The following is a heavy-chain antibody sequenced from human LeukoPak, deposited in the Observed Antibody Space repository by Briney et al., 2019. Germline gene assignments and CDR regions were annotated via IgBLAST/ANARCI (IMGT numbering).Heavy chain of an antibody. CDR1: GGTFSSYA. CDR3: ARDIETDYGDYVNGMDV. V-gene: IGHV1-69*01. D-gene: IGHD4-17*01. Sequence: SVKVSCKASGGTFSSYAISWVRQAPGQGLEWMGGIIPIFGTANCAQKFQGRVTITADESTSTAYMELSSLRSEDTAVYYCARDIETDYGDYVNGMDVWGQGTTVTVSS. CDR2: IIPIFGTA. J-gene: IGHJ6*02.